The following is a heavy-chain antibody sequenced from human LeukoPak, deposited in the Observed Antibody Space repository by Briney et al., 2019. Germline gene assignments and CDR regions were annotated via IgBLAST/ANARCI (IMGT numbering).Heavy chain of an antibody. CDR1: GYTFTSYD. J-gene: IGHJ4*02. CDR2: MNPNSGNT. V-gene: IGHV1-8*01. CDR3: ARLYYDILTGYYIFYFDY. D-gene: IGHD3-9*01. Sequence: ASVTVSCKASGYTFTSYDINWVRQATGQGLEWMGWMNPNSGNTGYAQKFQGRVTITRNTSISTAYMELSSLRSEDTAVYYCARLYYDILTGYYIFYFDYWGQGTLVTVSS.